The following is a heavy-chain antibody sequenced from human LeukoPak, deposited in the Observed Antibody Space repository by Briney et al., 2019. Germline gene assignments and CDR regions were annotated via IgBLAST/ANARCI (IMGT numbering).Heavy chain of an antibody. Sequence: GGSLRLSCAASGFTVSSNYMSWVRQAPGKGLEWVSYISSSGSTIYYADSVKGRFTISRDNAKNSLYLQMNSLRAEDTAVYYCARVSSGWYLGGFDPWGQGTLVTVSS. V-gene: IGHV3-11*01. CDR1: GFTVSSNY. CDR2: ISSSGSTI. D-gene: IGHD6-19*01. J-gene: IGHJ5*02. CDR3: ARVSSGWYLGGFDP.